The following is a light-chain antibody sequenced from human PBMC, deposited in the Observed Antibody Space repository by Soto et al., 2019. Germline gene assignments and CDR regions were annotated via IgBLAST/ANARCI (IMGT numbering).Light chain of an antibody. Sequence: DLHMTQFPSSVSASVGDRVTITCRASQGIDNSLFWYQQKPGKAPRLLISDASTLQSGVPARFIGGGSGRDYTLTISNLQPEDSATYYCQQGDTLPLTFGGGTTVEIK. J-gene: IGKJ4*01. CDR2: DAS. CDR3: QQGDTLPLT. CDR1: QGIDNS. V-gene: IGKV1-12*01.